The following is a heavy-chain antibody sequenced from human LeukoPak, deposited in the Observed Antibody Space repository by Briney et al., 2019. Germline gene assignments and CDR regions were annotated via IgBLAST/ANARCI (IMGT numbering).Heavy chain of an antibody. Sequence: ASVKVSCKASGGTFSSYAISWVRQAPGQGLEWMGRIIPILGIANYAQKFQGRVTITADKSTSTAYMELSSLRSEDTAVYYCARDMESGSYIAGKEVDYWGQGTLVTVSS. CDR1: GGTFSSYA. CDR2: IIPILGIA. CDR3: ARDMESGSYIAGKEVDY. J-gene: IGHJ4*02. V-gene: IGHV1-69*04. D-gene: IGHD1-26*01.